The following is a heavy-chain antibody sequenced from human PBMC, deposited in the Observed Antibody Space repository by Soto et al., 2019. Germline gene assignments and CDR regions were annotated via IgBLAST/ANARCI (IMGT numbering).Heavy chain of an antibody. CDR2: IIPIFGTE. D-gene: IGHD2-2*01. CDR3: ARDGLGVPAASAPYGMDV. J-gene: IGHJ6*02. V-gene: IGHV1-69*01. CDR1: GGTFSSYA. Sequence: QVQLVQSGAEVKKPGSSVKVSCKASGGTFSSYAISWVRQAPGQGLEWMGGIIPIFGTENYAQKFQGRVTIAPDESTSTAYMELSSLRSEDTAVYYCARDGLGVPAASAPYGMDVWGQGTTVTVSS.